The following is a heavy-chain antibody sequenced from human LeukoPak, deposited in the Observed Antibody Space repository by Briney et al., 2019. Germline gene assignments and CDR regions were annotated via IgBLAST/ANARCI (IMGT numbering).Heavy chain of an antibody. Sequence: SETLSLTCTVSGGSISSSSYYWGWIRQPPGKGLEWIGSIYTSGSTNYNPSLKSRVTMSVDTSKNQFSLKLSSVTAADTAVYYCARLTRTHLDYWGQGTLVTVSS. V-gene: IGHV4-39*07. J-gene: IGHJ4*02. CDR3: ARLTRTHLDY. CDR1: GGSISSSSYY. CDR2: IYTSGST. D-gene: IGHD1-14*01.